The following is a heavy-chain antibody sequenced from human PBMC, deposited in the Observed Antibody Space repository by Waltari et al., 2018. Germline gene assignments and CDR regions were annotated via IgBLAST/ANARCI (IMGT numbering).Heavy chain of an antibody. V-gene: IGHV6-1*01. CDR2: TYYRSKWYN. CDR1: GASVSSNSAA. CDR3: ARATMVRGVIAGRFDP. D-gene: IGHD3-10*01. Sequence: QVQLQQSGPGLVKPSQTLSLTCAISGASVSSNSAAWNWIRQSPSRGLEWLGRTYYRSKWYNEYAVSVKSRITINPDTSKNQFSLQLNSVTPEDTAVYYCARATMVRGVIAGRFDPWGQGTLVTVSS. J-gene: IGHJ5*02.